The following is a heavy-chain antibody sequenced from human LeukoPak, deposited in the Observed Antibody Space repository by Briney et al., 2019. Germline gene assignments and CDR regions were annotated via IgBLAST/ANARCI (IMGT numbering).Heavy chain of an antibody. D-gene: IGHD6-13*01. CDR2: IYISGST. V-gene: IGHV4-61*02. Sequence: PSETLSLTCTVSGGSISSGSYYWSWIRQPAGKGLEWIGRIYISGSTNYNPSLKSRVTISVDTSKNQFSLKLSSVTAADTAVYYCARGDSSRPYFDYWGQGTLVTVSS. CDR3: ARGDSSRPYFDY. CDR1: GGSISSGSYY. J-gene: IGHJ4*02.